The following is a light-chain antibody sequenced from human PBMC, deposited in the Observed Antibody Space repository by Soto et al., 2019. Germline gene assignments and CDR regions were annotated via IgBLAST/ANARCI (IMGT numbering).Light chain of an antibody. V-gene: IGKV1-39*01. CDR1: QSIGNY. CDR2: AAS. Sequence: DMQMTQSPSSLSASVGDRVTITSRASQSIGNYLNWYQQKPGKAPKLLIYAASSLQSGVPSRFSGSGSGTDLTLTISRLKPEDFATYYCQQSYSTPRTFGQGTKVEIK. J-gene: IGKJ1*01. CDR3: QQSYSTPRT.